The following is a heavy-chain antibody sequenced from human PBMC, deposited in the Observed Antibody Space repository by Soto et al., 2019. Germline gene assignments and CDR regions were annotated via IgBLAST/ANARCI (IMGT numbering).Heavy chain of an antibody. Sequence: PGGSLRLSCAASGFTFSSYDMHWVRQATGKGLEWVSAIGTAGDTYYPGSVKGRFTISRENAKNSLYLQMNSLRAEDTAVYYCARGGIAVAGTDYYGMDVWGQGTTVTVSS. J-gene: IGHJ6*02. CDR3: ARGGIAVAGTDYYGMDV. CDR1: GFTFSSYD. D-gene: IGHD6-19*01. V-gene: IGHV3-13*01. CDR2: IGTAGDT.